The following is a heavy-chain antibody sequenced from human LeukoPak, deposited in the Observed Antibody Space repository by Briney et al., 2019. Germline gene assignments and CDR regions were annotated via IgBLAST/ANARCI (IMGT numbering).Heavy chain of an antibody. CDR1: GFTFSSYE. D-gene: IGHD4-11*01. CDR2: INTGGGTI. CDR3: ARDQYHYYGLDV. V-gene: IGHV3-48*03. Sequence: GGSLRLSCAASGFTFSSYEMNWVRQAARRGLEWVSYINTGGGTIYADSVKGRFTIPRDNARNSLYLQMNSLRVEDTALYYCARDQYHYYGLDVWGQGTTVTVSS. J-gene: IGHJ6*02.